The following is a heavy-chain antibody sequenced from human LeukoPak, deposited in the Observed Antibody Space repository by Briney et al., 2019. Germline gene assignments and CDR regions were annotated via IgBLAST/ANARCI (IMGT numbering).Heavy chain of an antibody. V-gene: IGHV3-48*03. CDR1: GFTFSSYE. CDR2: ISSSGSTI. CDR3: ARVPILIGAAAPFFDY. D-gene: IGHD6-13*01. Sequence: GGALRLSCAASGFTFSSYEMNWVRQAPGKGLEWVSYISSSGSTIYYADSVKGRFTISRDNAKNSLYLQMNSLRAEDTAVYYCARVPILIGAAAPFFDYWGQGTLVTVSS. J-gene: IGHJ4*02.